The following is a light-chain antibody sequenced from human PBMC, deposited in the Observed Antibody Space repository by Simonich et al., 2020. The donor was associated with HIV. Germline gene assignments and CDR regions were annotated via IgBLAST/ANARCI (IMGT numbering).Light chain of an antibody. CDR3: SSYTSSSTWV. CDR1: SSDVGGYKY. Sequence: QSALTQPASVSGSPGQSITISCTGTSSDVGGYKYVSWYQQLPGKAPKLMIYDVTKRPSGISNRFSASKSGNTASLTISGLQTEDEADYYCSSYTSSSTWVFGGGTKVTVL. V-gene: IGLV2-14*01. CDR2: DVT. J-gene: IGLJ3*02.